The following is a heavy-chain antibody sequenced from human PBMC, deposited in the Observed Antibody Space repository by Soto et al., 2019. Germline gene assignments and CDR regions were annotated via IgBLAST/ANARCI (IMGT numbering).Heavy chain of an antibody. Sequence: ASVKVSCKVSGYTLTELSMHWVRQAPGKGLEWMGGFDPEDGETIYAQKFQGRVTMTEDTSTDTAYMELSSLRSEDTAVYYCATDSGYCTNGVCSGFRFDPWGQGTLVTVSS. CDR1: GYTLTELS. V-gene: IGHV1-24*01. J-gene: IGHJ5*02. D-gene: IGHD2-8*01. CDR3: ATDSGYCTNGVCSGFRFDP. CDR2: FDPEDGET.